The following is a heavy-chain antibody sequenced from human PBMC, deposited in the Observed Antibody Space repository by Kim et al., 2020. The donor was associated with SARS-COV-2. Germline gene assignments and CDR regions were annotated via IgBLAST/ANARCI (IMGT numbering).Heavy chain of an antibody. V-gene: IGHV4-34*01. CDR3: ARVEMGYCSGGSCYSYYYYYGMDV. D-gene: IGHD2-15*01. CDR1: GGSFSGYY. J-gene: IGHJ6*02. CDR2: INHSGST. Sequence: SETLSLTCAVYGGSFSGYYWSWIRQPPGKGLEWIGEINHSGSTNYNPSLKSRVTISVDTSKNQFSLKLSSVTAADTAVYYCARVEMGYCSGGSCYSYYYYYGMDVWGPGTTVTVSS.